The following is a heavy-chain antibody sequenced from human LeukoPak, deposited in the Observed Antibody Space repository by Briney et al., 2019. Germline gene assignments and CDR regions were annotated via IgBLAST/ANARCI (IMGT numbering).Heavy chain of an antibody. CDR2: IYYSGST. J-gene: IGHJ6*03. Sequence: SETLSLTCTVSGGSISSYYWSWLRQPPGKGLEWIGYIYYSGSTNYNPSLKSRVTISVDTSKNQFSLKLSSVTAADTAVYYCARGEWDGSGSYYNYYYYMGVWGKGTTVTISS. CDR3: ARGEWDGSGSYYNYYYYMGV. CDR1: GGSISSYY. D-gene: IGHD3-10*01. V-gene: IGHV4-59*01.